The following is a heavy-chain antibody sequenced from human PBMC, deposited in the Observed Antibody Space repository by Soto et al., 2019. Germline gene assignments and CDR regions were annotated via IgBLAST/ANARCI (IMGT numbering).Heavy chain of an antibody. D-gene: IGHD2-21*01. V-gene: IGHV3-74*01. CDR2: INSDGSST. CDR3: ARDPNIVVVNAIPLGYYGMDV. J-gene: IGHJ6*02. Sequence: EVQLVESGGGLVQPGGSLRLSCAASGFTFSSYWMHWVRQAPGKGLVWVSRINSDGSSTSYAESVKGRFTISRDNAKNTLYLQMNSLSAEDTAVYSCARDPNIVVVNAIPLGYYGMDVWGQGTTGTVSS. CDR1: GFTFSSYW.